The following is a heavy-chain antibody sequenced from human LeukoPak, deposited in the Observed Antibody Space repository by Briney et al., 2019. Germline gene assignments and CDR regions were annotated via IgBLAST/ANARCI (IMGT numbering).Heavy chain of an antibody. CDR3: ARDYYGSGNVDY. Sequence: ASVKVSCKASGYTFTSYDINWVRQATGQGLEWMGWMNPNSGNTGYAQKFQGRVTMTRNTSISTAYMELSSLRSEDTAVYYCARDYYGSGNVDYWGQGTLVTVSS. D-gene: IGHD3-10*01. V-gene: IGHV1-8*01. CDR1: GYTFTSYD. J-gene: IGHJ4*02. CDR2: MNPNSGNT.